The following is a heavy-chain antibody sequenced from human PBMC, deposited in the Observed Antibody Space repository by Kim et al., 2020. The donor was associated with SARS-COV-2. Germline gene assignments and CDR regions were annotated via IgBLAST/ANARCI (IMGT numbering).Heavy chain of an antibody. Sequence: SYSNDSPSFQGHVTISADKSISTAYLQWSSLKASDTAMYYCARLWFGEPIFYWGQGTLVTVSS. CDR3: ARLWFGEPIFY. J-gene: IGHJ4*02. D-gene: IGHD3-10*01. V-gene: IGHV5-10-1*01. CDR2: SYS.